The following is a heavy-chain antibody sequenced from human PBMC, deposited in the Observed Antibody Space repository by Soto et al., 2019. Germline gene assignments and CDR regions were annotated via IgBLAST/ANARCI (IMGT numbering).Heavy chain of an antibody. Sequence: SETLSLTCAVYGGSFSGYYWSWIRQPPGKGLEWIGEIKHSGSTNYNPSLKSRVTISVDTSKNQFSRKLSSVNAADTAVYYCARGRFSTAMVTPEGYYMDVWGKGTTVTVSS. CDR2: IKHSGST. J-gene: IGHJ6*03. CDR1: GGSFSGYY. CDR3: ARGRFSTAMVTPEGYYMDV. V-gene: IGHV4-34*01. D-gene: IGHD5-18*01.